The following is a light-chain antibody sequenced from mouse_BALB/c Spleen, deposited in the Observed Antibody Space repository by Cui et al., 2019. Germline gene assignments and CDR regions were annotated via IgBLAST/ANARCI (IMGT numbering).Light chain of an antibody. Sequence: QIVLTQSPALMSASPGAKVTMTCSASSRVSYMYWYQQNPRSSPKPWIYLTSNLASGVPARFSGSGSGTSYSLTISSMGAEDAATYYCQQWSSNPPTFGGGTKLKIK. CDR3: QQWSSNPPT. CDR2: LTS. CDR1: SRVSY. J-gene: IGKJ2*01. V-gene: IGKV4-68*01.